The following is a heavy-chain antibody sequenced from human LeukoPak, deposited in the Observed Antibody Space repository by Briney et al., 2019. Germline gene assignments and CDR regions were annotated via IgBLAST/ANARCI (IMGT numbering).Heavy chain of an antibody. Sequence: ASVKVSCKASGYTFTSYAMHWVRQAPGQRLEWMGWINAGNGNTKYSQKFQGRVTITRDTSASTAYMELSSLRSEDTAVYYCARADIVATTCFDYWGQGTLVTVSS. CDR2: INAGNGNT. CDR3: ARADIVATTCFDY. J-gene: IGHJ4*02. CDR1: GYTFTSYA. D-gene: IGHD5-12*01. V-gene: IGHV1-3*01.